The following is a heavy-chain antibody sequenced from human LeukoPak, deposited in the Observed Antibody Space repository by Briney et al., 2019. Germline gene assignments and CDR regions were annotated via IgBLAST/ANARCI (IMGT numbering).Heavy chain of an antibody. V-gene: IGHV4-59*01. J-gene: IGHJ4*02. Sequence: KTSETLSLTCSVSGGSISSYYWSWIRQPPGKGLEWIGYIYYSGSTNYNPSLKSRVTISADTSKNQFSLKLSSVTAADTAVYYCARGVRSYGDYDYWGQGTLVTVSS. D-gene: IGHD1-26*01. CDR3: ARGVRSYGDYDY. CDR2: IYYSGST. CDR1: GGSISSYY.